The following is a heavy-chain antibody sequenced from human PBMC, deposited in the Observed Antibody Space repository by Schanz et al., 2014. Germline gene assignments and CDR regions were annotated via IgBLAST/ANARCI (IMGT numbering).Heavy chain of an antibody. Sequence: QVQLVQSGAEVNKPGASVKVSCKASGYTFTSDSMHWVRQAPGQGLEWMGMINPSGGSTTYAQKFQGRVTMTRDTSTSTVYMELSSLRSEDTAVYYCARDGVNAAAGGNYWGQGTLVTVSS. CDR3: ARDGVNAAAGGNY. J-gene: IGHJ4*02. CDR2: INPSGGST. CDR1: GYTFTSDS. D-gene: IGHD6-13*01. V-gene: IGHV1-46*03.